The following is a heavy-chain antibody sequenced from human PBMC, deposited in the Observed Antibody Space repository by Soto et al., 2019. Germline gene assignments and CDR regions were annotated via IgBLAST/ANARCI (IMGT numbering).Heavy chain of an antibody. Sequence: SETLSLTCAVYGGSFSDLYWSWIRQPPGKGPEWIGEINHSGSTNYNPSLKSRVTISVDTSKNQFSLNLNSVTAADTAVYYCAKTVGNYATSGWYFDLWGRGTLVNVSS. CDR2: INHSGST. D-gene: IGHD3-22*01. CDR1: GGSFSDLY. CDR3: AKTVGNYATSGWYFDL. V-gene: IGHV4-34*01. J-gene: IGHJ2*01.